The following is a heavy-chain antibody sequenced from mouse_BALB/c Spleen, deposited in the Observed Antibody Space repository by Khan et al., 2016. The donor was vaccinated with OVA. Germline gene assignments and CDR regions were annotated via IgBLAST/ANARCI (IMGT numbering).Heavy chain of an antibody. CDR2: IIPSTDYT. CDR1: GYTFTTYT. CDR3: AKEGAYYRSDGWFAY. J-gene: IGHJ3*01. Sequence: QVQLQQSGAELARPGASVKMSCKASGYTFTTYTIHWVKQRPGQGLEWIGYIIPSTDYTTYNQKFKDKATLTADKSSNTAYMQLSSLTSDDSAVYYCAKEGAYYRSDGWFAYWGQGTLVTVSA. V-gene: IGHV1-4*01. D-gene: IGHD2-14*01.